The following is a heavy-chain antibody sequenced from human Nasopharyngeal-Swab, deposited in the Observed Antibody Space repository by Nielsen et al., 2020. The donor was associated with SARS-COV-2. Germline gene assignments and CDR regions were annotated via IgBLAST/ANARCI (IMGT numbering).Heavy chain of an antibody. V-gene: IGHV3-53*04. J-gene: IGHJ4*02. CDR3: ARGKVRVIWDY. D-gene: IGHD3-10*01. Sequence: GGSLRLSCAASGFTVSSNYMSWVRQAPGKGLKWVSVIYSGGITYYADSVQGRFTISRHNSKNTRYLQMNSLRAEDKAVYYCARGKVRVIWDYWGQGTLVTVSS. CDR1: GFTVSSNY. CDR2: IYSGGIT.